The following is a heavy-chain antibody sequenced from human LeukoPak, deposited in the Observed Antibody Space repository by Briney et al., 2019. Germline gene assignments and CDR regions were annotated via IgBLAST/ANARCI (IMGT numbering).Heavy chain of an antibody. CDR3: ARQASRDGYSGTVDY. Sequence: PGESLKISCKGSGYSFITYWIGWVRQMPGKGLEWMGIIYPGDSDTRYSPSFQGQATISVDKSISTAYLQWSSLKASDTAMYYCARQASRDGYSGTVDYWGQGTLVTVSS. J-gene: IGHJ4*02. CDR1: GYSFITYW. CDR2: IYPGDSDT. D-gene: IGHD5-24*01. V-gene: IGHV5-51*01.